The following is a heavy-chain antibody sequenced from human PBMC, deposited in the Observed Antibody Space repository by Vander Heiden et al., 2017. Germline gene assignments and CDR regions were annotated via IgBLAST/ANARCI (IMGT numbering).Heavy chain of an antibody. D-gene: IGHD2-8*01. J-gene: IGHJ3*01. Sequence: QVVLVQSESEVKKPGASVTVSCKTSGYPFSKYDISWVRQGSGQGLEWMGWISIYSGDTNYAQKFQGRVTMTTDTSTGTAYMELTGLRPDDTAVYYCARQMRSTMDSAFLFWGQGTKVTVSS. CDR3: ARQMRSTMDSAFLF. CDR2: ISIYSGDT. CDR1: GYPFSKYD. V-gene: IGHV1-18*04.